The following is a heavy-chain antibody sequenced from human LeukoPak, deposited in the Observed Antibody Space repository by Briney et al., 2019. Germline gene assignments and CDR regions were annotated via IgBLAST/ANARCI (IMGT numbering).Heavy chain of an antibody. J-gene: IGHJ4*02. Sequence: SETLSLTCTFSGGSISSYHWNWIRQTPGKGLEWIGYMYYTGVSNYNPSLKSRVAISVDSPKNQFSLKVTSVTAADTAIYYCTTIKRGDIFGYFDFWGQGALVTVSS. D-gene: IGHD5-18*01. V-gene: IGHV4-59*01. CDR2: MYYTGVS. CDR1: GGSISSYH. CDR3: TTIKRGDIFGYFDF.